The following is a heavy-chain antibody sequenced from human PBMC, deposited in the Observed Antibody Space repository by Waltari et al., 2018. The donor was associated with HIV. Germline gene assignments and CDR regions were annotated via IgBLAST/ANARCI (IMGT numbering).Heavy chain of an antibody. CDR3: ARKGFNWLVGIAAAGGGGYFDY. J-gene: IGHJ4*02. V-gene: IGHV4-34*01. Sequence: QVQLQQWGAGLLKPSETLSLTCAVYGGSFSGYYWSWIRQPPGKGLEGNGEINHSGSTNYNPSLKIRVTISVDTSKNQFSLKLSSVTAAYTAVYYCARKGFNWLVGIAAAGGGGYFDYWGQGTLVTVSS. D-gene: IGHD6-13*01. CDR1: GGSFSGYY. CDR2: INHSGST.